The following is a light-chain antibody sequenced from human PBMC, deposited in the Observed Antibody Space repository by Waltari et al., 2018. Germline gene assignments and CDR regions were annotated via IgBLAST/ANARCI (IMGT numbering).Light chain of an antibody. Sequence: EIVLTQSPGTLSLSPGERATLSCRASQNIGRYLVWYQQKPGQAPRLLIYETSRRATGIPDRFSVSGSGTDFSLTISRLEPEDFAVYYCQNHERLPATFGQGTKVEIK. CDR1: QNIGRY. CDR2: ETS. CDR3: QNHERLPAT. V-gene: IGKV3-20*01. J-gene: IGKJ1*01.